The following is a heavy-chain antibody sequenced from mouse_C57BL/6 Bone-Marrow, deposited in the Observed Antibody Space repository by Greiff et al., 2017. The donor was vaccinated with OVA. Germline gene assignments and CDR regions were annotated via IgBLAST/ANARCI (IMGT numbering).Heavy chain of an antibody. CDR2: IRLKSDNYGT. Sequence: EVQGVESGGGLVQPGGSMKLSCVASGFTFSNYWMNWVRQSPEKGLEWVAQIRLKSDNYGTHYAESVKGRFTISRDDSKSSVYLQMNNLRAEDTGIYYCTGYGNYGLRFPHWGQGTTLTVSS. CDR1: GFTFSNYW. J-gene: IGHJ2*01. CDR3: TGYGNYGLRFPH. V-gene: IGHV6-3*01. D-gene: IGHD2-10*02.